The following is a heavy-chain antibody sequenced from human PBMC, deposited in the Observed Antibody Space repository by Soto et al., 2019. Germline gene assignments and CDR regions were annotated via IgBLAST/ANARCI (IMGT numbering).Heavy chain of an antibody. V-gene: IGHV3-30-3*01. CDR1: GLTFSSYA. J-gene: IGHJ6*02. CDR2: ISYDGSNK. CDR3: ARVMALYSSSWYSSGMDV. D-gene: IGHD6-13*01. Sequence: GGSLRLSCAASGLTFSSYAMHWVRQAPGKGLEWVAVISYDGSNKYYADSVKGRFTISRDNSKNTLYLQMNSLRAEDTAVYYCARVMALYSSSWYSSGMDVWGQGTTVTVSS.